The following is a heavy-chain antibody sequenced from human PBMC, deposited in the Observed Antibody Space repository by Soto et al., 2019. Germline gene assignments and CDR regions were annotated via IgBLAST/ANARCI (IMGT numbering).Heavy chain of an antibody. Sequence: QITLKESGPTLVKPTQTLTLTCTFSGFSLSTSGEGVGWIRQPPGKALEWLALIYWDDDKRYSPSLKSRVTITKDTSKNQVVRTMTNMDPVDTATYFCAHRFVTASWDYWGQGTLVTVSS. CDR1: GFSLSTSGEG. V-gene: IGHV2-5*02. CDR2: IYWDDDK. D-gene: IGHD5-18*01. J-gene: IGHJ4*02. CDR3: AHRFVTASWDY.